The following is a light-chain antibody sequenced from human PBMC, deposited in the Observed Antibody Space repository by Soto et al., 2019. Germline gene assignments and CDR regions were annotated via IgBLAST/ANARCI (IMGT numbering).Light chain of an antibody. J-gene: IGLJ2*01. CDR3: SSYTSSSSQV. V-gene: IGLV2-14*01. CDR1: SSDVGGYNY. CDR2: DVS. Sequence: QSALTQPASVSGSPGQSITISCTGTSSDVGGYNYVSWYQQYPGKAPKLMIYDVSDRPSGVSNRFSGSKSGNTASLTISGLQAEDEDDYYCSSYTSSSSQVFGGGTKLTVL.